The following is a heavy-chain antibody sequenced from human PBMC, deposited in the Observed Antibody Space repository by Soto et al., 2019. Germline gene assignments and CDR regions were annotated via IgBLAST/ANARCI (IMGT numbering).Heavy chain of an antibody. J-gene: IGHJ4*02. Sequence: RVSLSLSCAASGLTFSSYGMHWVRQAPGKGLEWVAVISYDGSNKYYADSVKGRFTISRDNSKNTLYLQMNSLRAEDTAVYYCAKAPYSSSSPGLYYWGQGTLVTVSS. CDR2: ISYDGSNK. CDR3: AKAPYSSSSPGLYY. CDR1: GLTFSSYG. D-gene: IGHD6-6*01. V-gene: IGHV3-30*18.